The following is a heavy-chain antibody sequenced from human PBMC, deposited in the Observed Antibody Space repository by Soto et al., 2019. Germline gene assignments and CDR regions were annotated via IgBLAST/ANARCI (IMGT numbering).Heavy chain of an antibody. V-gene: IGHV1-46*01. D-gene: IGHD6-6*01. Sequence: QVQLVQSGAEVKKPGASVKVSCKASGYTFTSYYMHWVRQAPGQGLEWMGIINPSGGSTSYAQKFQGGVTMTRDTSTSTVYMELSSLRSEDTAVYYCARDREGGIAARQDYYYGMDVWGQGTTVTVSS. CDR2: INPSGGST. CDR1: GYTFTSYY. CDR3: ARDREGGIAARQDYYYGMDV. J-gene: IGHJ6*02.